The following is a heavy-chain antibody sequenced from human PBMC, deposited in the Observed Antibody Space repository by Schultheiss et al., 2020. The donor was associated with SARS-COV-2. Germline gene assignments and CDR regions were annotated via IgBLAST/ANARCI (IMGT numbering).Heavy chain of an antibody. V-gene: IGHV3-30-3*01. CDR1: GFTFSSYA. CDR2: ISYDGSNK. D-gene: IGHD1-26*01. CDR3: AKAGYGGNYGMDV. Sequence: GGSLRLSCAASGFTFSSYAMHWVRQAPGKGLEWVAVISYDGSNKYYADSVKGRFTISRDNSKNTLYLQMNSLRAEDTAVYYCAKAGYGGNYGMDVWGQGTTVTVSS. J-gene: IGHJ6*02.